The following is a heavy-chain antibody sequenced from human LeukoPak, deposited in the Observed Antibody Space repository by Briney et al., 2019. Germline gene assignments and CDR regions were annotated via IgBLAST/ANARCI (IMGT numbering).Heavy chain of an antibody. Sequence: AASVKVSCKASGYTFTGYYMHWVRQAPGQGLEWMGWINTNTGNPTYAQGFTGRFVFSLDTSVSTAYLQISSLKTEDTAVYYCASPSGYGGKNLDYWGQGTLATVSS. CDR3: ASPSGYGGKNLDY. D-gene: IGHD4-23*01. CDR2: INTNTGNP. V-gene: IGHV7-4-1*02. CDR1: GYTFTGYY. J-gene: IGHJ4*02.